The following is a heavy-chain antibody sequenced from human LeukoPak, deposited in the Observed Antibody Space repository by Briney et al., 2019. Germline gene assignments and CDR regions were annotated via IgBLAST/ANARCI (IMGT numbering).Heavy chain of an antibody. CDR1: GFTFSSYA. CDR2: IWYDGSNK. J-gene: IGHJ4*02. CDR3: ARDSGVRTDY. D-gene: IGHD1-1*01. Sequence: GGSLRLSCAASGFTFSSYAMSWVRQAPGKGLEWVAVIWYDGSNKYYADSVKGRFTISRDNSKNTLYLQMNSLRAEDTAVYYCARDSGVRTDYWGQGTLVTVSS. V-gene: IGHV3-33*08.